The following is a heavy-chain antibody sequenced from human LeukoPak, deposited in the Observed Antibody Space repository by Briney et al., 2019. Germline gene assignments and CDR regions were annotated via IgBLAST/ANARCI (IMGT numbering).Heavy chain of an antibody. CDR2: INHSGST. CDR3: ARLVGALRDY. D-gene: IGHD1-26*01. CDR1: GGSFSGYY. V-gene: IGHV4-34*01. J-gene: IGHJ4*02. Sequence: PSETLSLTCAVYGGSFSGYYWSWIRQPPGKGLEWIGEINHSGSTNYNPSLKSRVTISVDTSKNQFSLKLSSVTAADTAVYYCARLVGALRDYWGQGTLVTVSS.